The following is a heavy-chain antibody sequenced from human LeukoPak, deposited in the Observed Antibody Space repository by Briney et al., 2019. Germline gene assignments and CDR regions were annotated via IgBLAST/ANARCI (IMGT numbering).Heavy chain of an antibody. V-gene: IGHV4-34*01. CDR2: INHSGST. Sequence: SETLSLTCAVYGGSFSGYYWSWIRQPPGKGLEWIGEINHSGSTNYNPSLESRVTISVDTSKSQFSLKLSSVTAADTAVYYCARLGGYNSDYYFDYWGQGTLVTVSS. J-gene: IGHJ4*02. CDR3: ARLGGYNSDYYFDY. CDR1: GGSFSGYY. D-gene: IGHD5-24*01.